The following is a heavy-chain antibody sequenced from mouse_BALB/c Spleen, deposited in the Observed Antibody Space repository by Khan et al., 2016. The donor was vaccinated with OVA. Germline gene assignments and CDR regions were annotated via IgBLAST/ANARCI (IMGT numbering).Heavy chain of an antibody. V-gene: IGHV3-2*02. CDR1: GYSITSDYA. CDR3: ARIQGGDFDY. Sequence: EVELVESGPGLVKPSQSLSLTCTVTGYSITSDYAWTWIRQFPGNKLEWMGYISYSGNTKYNPSLKSRISITRDTSKNQFFLQLNFVTIEDTATYYCARIQGGDFDYWGQGTTLTVSS. J-gene: IGHJ2*01. CDR2: ISYSGNT. D-gene: IGHD3-2*02.